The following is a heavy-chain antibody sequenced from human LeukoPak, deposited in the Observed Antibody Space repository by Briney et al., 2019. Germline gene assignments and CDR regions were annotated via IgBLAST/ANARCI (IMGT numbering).Heavy chain of an antibody. CDR1: GSTVSSNY. J-gene: IGHJ4*02. CDR3: ARDPTYYDILTGYYIPNFDY. V-gene: IGHV3-66*02. CDR2: IYSGGST. Sequence: PGGSLRLSCAASGSTVSSNYMCWGRQAPGTGLELVSVIYSGGSTYYADSAKGRFTISRDNSKNTLYLQMNSLRAEDTAVYYCARDPTYYDILTGYYIPNFDYWGQGTLVTVSS. D-gene: IGHD3-9*01.